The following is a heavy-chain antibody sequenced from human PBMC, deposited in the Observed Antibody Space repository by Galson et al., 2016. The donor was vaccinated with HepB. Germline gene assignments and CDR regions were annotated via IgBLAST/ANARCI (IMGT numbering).Heavy chain of an antibody. J-gene: IGHJ4*02. CDR1: GYTITSYY. CDR2: IYPSGDTT. CDR3: VREGLPEVKYFDY. Sequence: SVKVSCKASGYTITSYYMHWVRQAPGQGLEWMGVIYPSGDTTNYSQRFRGIGTMNRDTSTNTVYMELSSLRSDDTAVDYCVREGLPEVKYFDYWGQGTLAAVSA. D-gene: IGHD2-2*01. V-gene: IGHV1-46*01.